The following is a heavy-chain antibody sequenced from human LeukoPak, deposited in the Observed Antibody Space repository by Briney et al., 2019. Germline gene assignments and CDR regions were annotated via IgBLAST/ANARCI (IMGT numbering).Heavy chain of an antibody. CDR1: GFTFSSYA. CDR2: ISYDGSNK. CDR3: AREGSSQTRPLDY. D-gene: IGHD6-13*01. J-gene: IGHJ4*02. V-gene: IGHV3-30-3*01. Sequence: GGSLRLSCAASGFTFSSYAMHWVRQAPGKGLEWVAVISYDGSNKYYADSVKGRFTISRDNSKNTLYLQMNSLRAEDTAVYYCAREGSSQTRPLDYWGQGTLVTVSS.